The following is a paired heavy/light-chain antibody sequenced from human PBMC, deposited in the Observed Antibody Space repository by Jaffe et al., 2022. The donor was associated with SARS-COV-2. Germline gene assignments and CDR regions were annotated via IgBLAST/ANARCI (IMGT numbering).Light chain of an antibody. CDR1: QGIRND. CDR2: AAS. V-gene: IGKV1-17*01. CDR3: LQHNSYPWT. Sequence: DIQMTQFPSSLSASVGDRVTITCRASQGIRNDLGWYQQKPGKAPKRLIYAASSLHSGVPSRFSGSGSGTEFSLTISSLQPEDFATYYCLQHNSYPWTFGQGTKVEIK. J-gene: IGKJ1*01.
Heavy chain of an antibody. CDR3: LWTVPDLEADY. D-gene: IGHD1-1*01. CDR1: GFSFSDHY. CDR2: IKNKANSYTS. J-gene: IGHJ4*02. V-gene: IGHV3-72*01. Sequence: EVQLVESGGGLVQPGGSLRLSCAASGFSFSDHYMDWVRQAPGKGLEWVGRIKNKANSYTSEYAASVKGRFTISRDDSQNSLYLQMNSLRSEDTAVYYCLWTVPDLEADYWGQGTLVTVSS.